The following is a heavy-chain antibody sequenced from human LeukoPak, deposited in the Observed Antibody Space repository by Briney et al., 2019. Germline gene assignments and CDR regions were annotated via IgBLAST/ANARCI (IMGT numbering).Heavy chain of an antibody. CDR3: ARSWTVSGYFDS. Sequence: SETLSLTCAVYGGSFSGYFWSWIRQHPGKGLEWIGEINHTGGTTYNPSLKSRVSISVDTSKNQLSLKVRSVTAADTAVYYCARSWTVSGYFDSWGQGTLVTVSS. CDR2: INHTGGT. J-gene: IGHJ4*02. V-gene: IGHV4-34*01. D-gene: IGHD3-10*01. CDR1: GGSFSGYF.